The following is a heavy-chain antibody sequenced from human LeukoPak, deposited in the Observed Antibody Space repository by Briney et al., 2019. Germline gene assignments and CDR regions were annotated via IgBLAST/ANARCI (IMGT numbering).Heavy chain of an antibody. J-gene: IGHJ4*02. CDR2: INHSGST. Sequence: SETLSLTCTVSGGSISSGSYYWSWIRQPAGKGLEWIGEINHSGSTNYNPSLKSRVTISVDTSKNQFSLKLSSVTAADTAVYYCARLYCSSTSCTTLRGNSGPDYFDYWGQGTLVTVSS. V-gene: IGHV4-61*10. CDR3: ARLYCSSTSCTTLRGNSGPDYFDY. D-gene: IGHD2-2*01. CDR1: GGSISSGSYY.